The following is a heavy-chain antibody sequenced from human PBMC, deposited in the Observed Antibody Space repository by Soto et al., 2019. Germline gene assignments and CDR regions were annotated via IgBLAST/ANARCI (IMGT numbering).Heavy chain of an antibody. J-gene: IGHJ6*03. D-gene: IGHD5-12*01. V-gene: IGHV4-31*03. CDR1: GVSISRGGYY. CDR3: AMNDSGYADYIDG. Sequence: QVQLQESGPGLVKPSQTLSLTCTVSGVSISRGGYYWSWIRQHPGKGLEWIGYIYYSGGSYYNPSLKSRVTISVDTSENQFSLRLSSVTAADPAVYYCAMNDSGYADYIDGWCKGTTVTVSS. CDR2: IYYSGGS.